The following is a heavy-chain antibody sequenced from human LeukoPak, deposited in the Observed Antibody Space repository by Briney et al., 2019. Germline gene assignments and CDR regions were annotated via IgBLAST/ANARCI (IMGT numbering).Heavy chain of an antibody. CDR2: INWNGGST. CDR3: ARERGTAYYYDNSGYFDY. CDR1: GFTFSSYS. Sequence: GGSLRLSCAASGFTFSSYSMSWVRQAPGKGLEWVSGINWNGGSTGYGDSVKGRFTISRDNAKNSLYLQMNSLRAEDTALYYCARERGTAYYYDNSGYFDYWGQGTLVTVSS. V-gene: IGHV3-20*04. D-gene: IGHD3-22*01. J-gene: IGHJ4*02.